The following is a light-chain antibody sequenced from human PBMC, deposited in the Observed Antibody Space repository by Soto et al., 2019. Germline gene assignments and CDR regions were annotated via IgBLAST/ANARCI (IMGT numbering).Light chain of an antibody. CDR3: AAWDDSLNGHAV. V-gene: IGLV1-44*01. CDR2: STN. CDR1: SSNIGVNT. J-gene: IGLJ2*01. Sequence: QSVLTQPPSASGTPGQRASISCSGSSSNIGVNTVNWYQQLPGTAPTLLIYSTNQRPSGVPDRFSGSKSGTSASLAISGLQSEDEADYYCAAWDDSLNGHAVFGGGTKLTVL.